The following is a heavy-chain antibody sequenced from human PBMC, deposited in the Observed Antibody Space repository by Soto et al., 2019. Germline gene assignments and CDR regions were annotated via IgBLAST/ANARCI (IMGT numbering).Heavy chain of an antibody. D-gene: IGHD6-19*01. CDR1: GGSISNYY. Sequence: QVQLQESGPGLVKPSETLSLTCTVSGGSISNYYWSWIRQPPGKELEWIGYIYYSGSTTYNPSLKSRVTMSVDTSKNQFSLNLNFVTAADTAVYYCARGYISGRRLPFEYWGQGNMVTVSS. V-gene: IGHV4-59*01. CDR2: IYYSGST. J-gene: IGHJ4*02. CDR3: ARGYISGRRLPFEY.